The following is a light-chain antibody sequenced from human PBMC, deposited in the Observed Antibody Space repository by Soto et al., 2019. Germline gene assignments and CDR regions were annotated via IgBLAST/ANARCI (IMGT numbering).Light chain of an antibody. CDR1: SSDVGGYNY. CDR3: SSHPSSSTLDV. V-gene: IGLV2-14*01. Sequence: QSALTQPASVSGSPGQSITISCTGTSSDVGGYNYVSWYQQHPGKAPKLMIYDVSNRPSGVSNRFSGSKSGNTASLTISGLQAEDEADYYCSSHPSSSTLDVFGTGTKLTVL. J-gene: IGLJ1*01. CDR2: DVS.